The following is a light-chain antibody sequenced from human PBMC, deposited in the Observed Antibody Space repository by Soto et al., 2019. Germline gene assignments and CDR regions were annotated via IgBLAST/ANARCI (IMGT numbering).Light chain of an antibody. J-gene: IGLJ1*01. V-gene: IGLV1-44*01. CDR3: ASWDDSLNGIYV. CDR2: NND. CDR1: SSNIVGSNT. Sequence: QSVLTQPPSVSGTPGQRVTVACSGSSSNIVGSNTVNWYQQLPGMAPKLLIYNNDQRPSGVPDRFSGSKSGTSASLAISGLQSEDEADYYCASWDDSLNGIYVFGPGTKLTVL.